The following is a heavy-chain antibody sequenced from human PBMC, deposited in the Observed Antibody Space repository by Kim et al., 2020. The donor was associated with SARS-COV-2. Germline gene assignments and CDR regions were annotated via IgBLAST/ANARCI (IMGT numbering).Heavy chain of an antibody. V-gene: IGHV3-15*01. CDR3: TTDPSDSSSWSYYFDY. J-gene: IGHJ4*02. CDR2: IKSKTDGGTT. Sequence: GGSLRLSCAASGFTFSNAWMSWVRQAPGKGLEWVGRIKSKTDGGTTDYAAPVKGRFTISRDDSKNTLYLQMNSLKTEDTAVYYCTTDPSDSSSWSYYFDYWGQGTLGTVSS. D-gene: IGHD6-13*01. CDR1: GFTFSNAW.